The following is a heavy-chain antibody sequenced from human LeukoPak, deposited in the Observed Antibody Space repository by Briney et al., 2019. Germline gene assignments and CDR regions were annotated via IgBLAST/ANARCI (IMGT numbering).Heavy chain of an antibody. D-gene: IGHD6-13*01. CDR3: ARVEGAAAGYGMDV. Sequence: GGSLRLSCAASGFTVSSNYTSWVRQAPGKGLEWVSVIYSGGSTYYADSVKGRFTISRDNSKNTLYLQMNSLRAEDTAVYYCARVEGAAAGYGMDVWGQGTTVTVSS. CDR1: GFTVSSNY. J-gene: IGHJ6*02. V-gene: IGHV3-53*01. CDR2: IYSGGST.